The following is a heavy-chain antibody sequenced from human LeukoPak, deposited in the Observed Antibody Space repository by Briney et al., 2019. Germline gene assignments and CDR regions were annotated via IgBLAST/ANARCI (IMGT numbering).Heavy chain of an antibody. V-gene: IGHV3-53*05. CDR2: IYSGGST. Sequence: GSLRLSCAASGFTVSSNYMSWVRQAPGKGLEWVSVIYSGGSTYYADSVKGRFTISRDNSKNTLYLQMNSLRAEDTAVYYCARISGSAQETDYYYYMDVWGKGTTVTVSS. CDR1: GFTVSSNY. CDR3: ARISGSAQETDYYYYMDV. J-gene: IGHJ6*03.